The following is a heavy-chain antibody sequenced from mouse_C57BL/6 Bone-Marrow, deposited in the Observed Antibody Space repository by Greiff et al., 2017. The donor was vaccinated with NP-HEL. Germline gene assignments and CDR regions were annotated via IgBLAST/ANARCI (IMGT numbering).Heavy chain of an antibody. CDR2: IDPDTGGT. Sequence: QVQLQQSGAELVRPGASVTLSCKASGYTFTDYEMHWVKQTPVHGLEWIGAIDPDTGGTAYNQKFKGKAILTADKSSSTAYMELRSLTSEDSAVYYCTKDHYDPFAYWGQGTLVTVSA. D-gene: IGHD2-4*01. CDR3: TKDHYDPFAY. V-gene: IGHV1-15*01. CDR1: GYTFTDYE. J-gene: IGHJ3*01.